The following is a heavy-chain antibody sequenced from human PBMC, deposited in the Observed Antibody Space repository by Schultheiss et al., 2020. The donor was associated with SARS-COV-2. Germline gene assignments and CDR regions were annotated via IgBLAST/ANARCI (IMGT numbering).Heavy chain of an antibody. CDR3: ARNRGDIEGPPYFDY. CDR2: MYFSGST. D-gene: IGHD3-16*01. V-gene: IGHV4-4*02. CDR1: GGSISSSNW. Sequence: SETLSLTCAVSGGSISSSNWWSWVRQPPGKGLEWIGYMYFSGSTYYNPSLKSRATISVDTTKNQFSLRLSSVTAADTAVYYCARNRGDIEGPPYFDYWGLGTLVTVSS. J-gene: IGHJ4*02.